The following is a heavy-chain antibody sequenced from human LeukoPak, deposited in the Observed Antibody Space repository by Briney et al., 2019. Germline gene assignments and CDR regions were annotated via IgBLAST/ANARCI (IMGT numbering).Heavy chain of an antibody. CDR3: ARDRTTGDDAFDI. J-gene: IGHJ3*02. CDR1: GYTFTGYY. Sequence: GASVKVSCKASGYTFTGYYMHWVRQAPGQGLEWMGWINPNSGGTNYAQKFQGRVTMTRDTSISTAYMELSRLRSDGTAVYYCARDRTTGDDAFDIWGQGTMVTVSS. D-gene: IGHD1-1*01. V-gene: IGHV1-2*02. CDR2: INPNSGGT.